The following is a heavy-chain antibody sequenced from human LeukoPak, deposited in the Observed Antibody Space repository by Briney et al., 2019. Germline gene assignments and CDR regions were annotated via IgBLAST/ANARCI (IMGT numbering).Heavy chain of an antibody. CDR3: ARVPGPVTSSSWGP. Sequence: GASVKVSCKASGYTFTSYAMNWVRQAPGQGLEWMGWINTNTGNPTYAQGFTGRFVFSLDTSVSTAYLQISSLKAEDTAVYYCARVPGPVTSSSWGPWGQGTLVTVSS. CDR2: INTNTGNP. J-gene: IGHJ5*02. D-gene: IGHD6-13*01. V-gene: IGHV7-4-1*02. CDR1: GYTFTSYA.